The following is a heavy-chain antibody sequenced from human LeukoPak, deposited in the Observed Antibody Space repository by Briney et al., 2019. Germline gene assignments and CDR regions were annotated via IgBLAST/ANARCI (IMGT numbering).Heavy chain of an antibody. J-gene: IGHJ5*02. V-gene: IGHV3-7*01. CDR3: AGDASLVPAP. D-gene: IGHD2-2*01. Sequence: PGGSLRLSCAASGFTFSSYWMSWVRQAPGKGLEWVANIKEDGSEKYYVDSVKGRFTISRDNAKNSVYPQMNSLRAEDTAVYYCAGDASLVPAPWGQGTLVTVSS. CDR1: GFTFSSYW. CDR2: IKEDGSEK.